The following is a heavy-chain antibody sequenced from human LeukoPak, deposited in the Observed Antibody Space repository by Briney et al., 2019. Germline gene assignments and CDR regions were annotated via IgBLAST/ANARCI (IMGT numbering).Heavy chain of an antibody. CDR3: ARSEIDDYSRY. Sequence: SETLSLTCTGSGYSISSGYHWAWFRQTPGKGLEWLGSIYQDGSTYDNLSLKSRVTLSVYTSKNQFSLKMKTVTVADTAVYYCARSEIDDYSRYWGQGTRVIVSS. CDR2: IYQDGST. V-gene: IGHV4-38-2*02. CDR1: GYSISSGYH. D-gene: IGHD3-16*01. J-gene: IGHJ4*02.